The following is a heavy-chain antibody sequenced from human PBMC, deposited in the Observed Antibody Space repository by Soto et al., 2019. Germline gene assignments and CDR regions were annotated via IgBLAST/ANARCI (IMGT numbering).Heavy chain of an antibody. CDR3: ARGQPKFGADYYDSSGPSMDV. V-gene: IGHV1-8*01. J-gene: IGHJ6*02. D-gene: IGHD3-22*01. CDR1: GYTFTSYD. Sequence: ASVKVSCKASGYTFTSYDINWVRQATGQGLEWMGWMNPNSGNTGYAQKSQGRVTMTRNTSISTAYMELSSLRSEDTAVYYCARGQPKFGADYYDSSGPSMDVWGQGTTVTVSS. CDR2: MNPNSGNT.